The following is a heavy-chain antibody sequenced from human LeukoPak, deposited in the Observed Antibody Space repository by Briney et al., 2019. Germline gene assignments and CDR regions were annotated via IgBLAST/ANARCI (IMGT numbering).Heavy chain of an antibody. V-gene: IGHV4-59*12. CDR1: GGSISSYY. J-gene: IGHJ4*02. Sequence: KSSETLSLTCTVSGGSISSYYWSWIRQPPGKGLEWIGYIYYGGSTNYNPSLKSRVTISVDTSENQFSLKLSSVTAADTAVYYCARGTWNCSGGSCYSSFDYWGQGTLVTVSS. CDR3: ARGTWNCSGGSCYSSFDY. D-gene: IGHD2-15*01. CDR2: IYYGGST.